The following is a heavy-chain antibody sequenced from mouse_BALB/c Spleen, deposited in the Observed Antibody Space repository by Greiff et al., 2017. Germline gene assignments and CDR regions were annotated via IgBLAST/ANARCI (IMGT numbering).Heavy chain of an antibody. CDR3: ARGKAYYYYFDY. V-gene: IGHV5-6-5*01. CDR2: ISSGGST. J-gene: IGHJ2*01. D-gene: IGHD1-1*01. CDR1: GFTFSSYA. Sequence: EVKLVESGGGLVKPGGSLKLSCAASGFTFSSYAMSWVRQTPEKRLEWVASISSGGSTYYPDSVKGRFTISRDNARNILYLQMSSPRSEDTAMYYCARGKAYYYYFDYWGQGTTLTVSS.